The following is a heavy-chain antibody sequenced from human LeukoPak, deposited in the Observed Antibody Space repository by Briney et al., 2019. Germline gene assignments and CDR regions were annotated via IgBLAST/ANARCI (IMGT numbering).Heavy chain of an antibody. CDR1: CYTFTSYG. V-gene: IGHV1-18*01. CDR2: ISAYNGNT. Sequence: GASVKVSCKASCYTFTSYGISWVRQAPGQGLEWMGWISAYNGNTNYAQKLQGRVTMTTDTSTSTAYMELRSLRSDDTAVYYCATASEHIVVVTATPGAFDIWGQGTMVTVSS. J-gene: IGHJ3*02. D-gene: IGHD2-21*02. CDR3: ATASEHIVVVTATPGAFDI.